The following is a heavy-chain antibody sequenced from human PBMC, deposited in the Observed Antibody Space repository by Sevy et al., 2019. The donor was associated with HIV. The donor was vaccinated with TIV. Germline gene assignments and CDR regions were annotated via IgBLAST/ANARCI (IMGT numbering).Heavy chain of an antibody. J-gene: IGHJ6*02. D-gene: IGHD3-22*01. CDR1: GFTVSSNY. CDR3: ARGRMIVGQDYYYGMDV. V-gene: IGHV3-53*01. Sequence: GGSLRLSCAASGFTVSSNYMSWVRQAPGKGLEWVSVIYSGGSTYYADSVKGRFTISRDNSKNTLYLQMNSLRAEDTAVYYCARGRMIVGQDYYYGMDVWGQGTTVTVSS. CDR2: IYSGGST.